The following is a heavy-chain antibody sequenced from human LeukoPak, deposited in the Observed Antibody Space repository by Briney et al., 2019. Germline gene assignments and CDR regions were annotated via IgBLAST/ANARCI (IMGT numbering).Heavy chain of an antibody. D-gene: IGHD5-24*01. V-gene: IGHV4-61*02. J-gene: IGHJ3*02. CDR3: ARDLENAGVDAFDI. CDR1: GGSISSGSYY. CDR2: IYTSGST. Sequence: SQTLSLTCTVSGGSISSGSYYWSWIRQPAGKGLEWIGRIYTSGSTNYNPSLKSRVTISVDTSKNQFSLKLSSVTAADTAVYYCARDLENAGVDAFDIWGQGTMVTVSS.